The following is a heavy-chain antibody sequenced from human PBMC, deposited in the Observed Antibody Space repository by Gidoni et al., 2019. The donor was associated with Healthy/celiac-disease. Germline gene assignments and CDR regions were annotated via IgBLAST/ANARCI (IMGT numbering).Heavy chain of an antibody. D-gene: IGHD3-16*01. CDR3: ASEGNGGAYFDY. V-gene: IGHV1-69*04. CDR1: GGTFSSYA. CDR2: IIPILGIA. J-gene: IGHJ4*02. Sequence: GAEVKKPGSSVKVSCKASGGTFSSYAISWVRQAPGQGLEWMGRIIPILGIANYAQKFQGRVTITADKSTSTAYMELSSLRSEDTAVYYCASEGNGGAYFDYWGQGTLVTVSS.